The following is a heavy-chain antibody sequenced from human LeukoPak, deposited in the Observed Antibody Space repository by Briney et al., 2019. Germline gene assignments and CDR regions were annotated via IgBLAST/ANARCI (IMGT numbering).Heavy chain of an antibody. D-gene: IGHD4-17*01. V-gene: IGHV3-53*04. J-gene: IGHJ4*02. CDR2: IYSGGST. CDR1: GFTFSSSG. Sequence: PGGSLRLSCAASGFTFSSSGMSWVRQAPGMGLEWVSVIYSGGSTYYADSVKGRFTISRHNSKNTLYLQMNSLRAEDTAVYYCATPRDYGGNDYWGQGTLVTVSS. CDR3: ATPRDYGGNDY.